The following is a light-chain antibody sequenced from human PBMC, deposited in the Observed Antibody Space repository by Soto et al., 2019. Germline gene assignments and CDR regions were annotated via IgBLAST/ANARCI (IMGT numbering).Light chain of an antibody. CDR1: QSISSS. Sequence: IKLTQSPATLSLSARKRATITCRASQSISSSLNWYQQKPGKAPKLLIYGASTLQSGVPSRFSGSGSGTDYTLTISSLQPEDFAAYCWQQSYRTPPFGEGTRPE. CDR2: GAS. V-gene: IGKV1-39*01. J-gene: IGKJ5*01. CDR3: QQSYRTPP.